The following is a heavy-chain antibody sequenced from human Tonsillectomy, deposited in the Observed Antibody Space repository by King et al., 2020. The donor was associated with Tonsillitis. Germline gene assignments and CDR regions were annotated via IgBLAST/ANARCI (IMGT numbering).Heavy chain of an antibody. J-gene: IGHJ2*01. D-gene: IGHD3-10*01. V-gene: IGHV4-39*01. Sequence: QLQESGPGRVKPSETLSLTCTVSGGSISSNRYYWGWIRQPPGKGLGWIGSICYSVSTSYNPSLNPSLKSRVTISVDTSKNQFSRKLSSVTAADTAMYYCARVPRPVVRGASLIKPDWYFDLWGRGTLVTVSS. CDR3: ARVPRPVVRGASLIKPDWYFDL. CDR1: GGSISSNRYY. CDR2: ICYSVST.